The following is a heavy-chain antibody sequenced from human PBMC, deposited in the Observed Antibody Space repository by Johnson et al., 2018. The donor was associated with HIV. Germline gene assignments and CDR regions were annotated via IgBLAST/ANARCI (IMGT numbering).Heavy chain of an antibody. V-gene: IGHV3-30*18. CDR1: GFTFSSYG. J-gene: IGHJ3*02. CDR3: AKGGPDAVDI. D-gene: IGHD1-26*01. CDR2: ISYDGSNK. Sequence: QVQLVESGGGVVQPGRSLRLSCAASGFTFSSYGMHWVRQAPGKGLEWVAVISYDGSNKYYADSVKGRYTISRDNSKNTLYLQMNSLRAEDTAVYYCAKGGPDAVDIWGQGTMVTVSS.